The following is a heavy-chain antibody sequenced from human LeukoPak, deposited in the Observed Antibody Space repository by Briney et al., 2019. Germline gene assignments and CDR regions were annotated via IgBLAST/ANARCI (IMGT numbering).Heavy chain of an antibody. V-gene: IGHV4-30-2*01. CDR1: GGSISSGGYY. D-gene: IGHD6-13*01. Sequence: SQTLSLTCTVSGGSISSGGYYWRWIRQPPGKGLEWIGYIYHSGSTYYNPSLKSRVPISVDRSKNQFSLKLSSVTAAATAVYYCARAGVAAAGRGPRFDPWGQGTLVTVSS. CDR3: ARAGVAAAGRGPRFDP. J-gene: IGHJ5*02. CDR2: IYHSGST.